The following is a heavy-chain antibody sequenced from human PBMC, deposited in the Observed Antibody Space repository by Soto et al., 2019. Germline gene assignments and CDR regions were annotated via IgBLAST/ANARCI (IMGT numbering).Heavy chain of an antibody. D-gene: IGHD6-6*01. CDR3: AKDEGIAARTWGGYDY. J-gene: IGHJ4*02. Sequence: GGSLRLSCAASGFTFSSYAMSWVRQAPGKGLEWVSAISGSGGSTYYADSVKGRFTISRDNSKNTLYLQMNSLRAEDTAVYYCAKDEGIAARTWGGYDYWGQGTLVTVSS. CDR2: ISGSGGST. CDR1: GFTFSSYA. V-gene: IGHV3-23*01.